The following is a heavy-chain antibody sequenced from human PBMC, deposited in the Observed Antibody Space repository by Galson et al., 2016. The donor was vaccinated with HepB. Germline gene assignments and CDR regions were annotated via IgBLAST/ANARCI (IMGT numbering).Heavy chain of an antibody. J-gene: IGHJ4*02. CDR3: AKDRKTVHHFDY. Sequence: SLRLSCAASGFTFSSHGMHWVRQAPGKGLEWVAVISYDGGHKHYADSVKGRFTISRDNSKNTLYLQMNSLRPEDTAVYYCAKDRKTVHHFDYWGQGTLVTVSS. V-gene: IGHV3-30*18. CDR1: GFTFSSHG. D-gene: IGHD3-10*01. CDR2: ISYDGGHK.